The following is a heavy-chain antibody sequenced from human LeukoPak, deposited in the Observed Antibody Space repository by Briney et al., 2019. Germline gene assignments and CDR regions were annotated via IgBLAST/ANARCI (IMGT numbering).Heavy chain of an antibody. CDR1: GGSFSGYY. D-gene: IGHD1-26*01. CDR2: INHRGST. Sequence: PSETLSLTCDVYGGSFSGYYWSWIRQPPGKGLEWIGEINHRGSTNYNPSLKSRVTISVDTSKNQFSLRLNSVTAADTAVYYCARGNLWDCRRYYYYMDVWGKGTTVTVSS. J-gene: IGHJ6*03. CDR3: ARGNLWDCRRYYYYMDV. V-gene: IGHV4-34*01.